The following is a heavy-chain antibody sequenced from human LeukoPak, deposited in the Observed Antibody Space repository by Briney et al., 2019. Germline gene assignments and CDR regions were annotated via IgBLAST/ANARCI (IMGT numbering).Heavy chain of an antibody. J-gene: IGHJ4*02. CDR3: ARDSHDYGAWDY. CDR1: GFTFSSYG. D-gene: IGHD4-17*01. CDR2: ISGSGGST. V-gene: IGHV3-23*01. Sequence: GGSLRLSCAASGFTFSSYGMSWVRQAPGKGLEWVSAISGSGGSTYYADSVKGRFTISRDNSKNTLYLQMNSLRAEDTAVYYCARDSHDYGAWDYWGQGTLVTVSS.